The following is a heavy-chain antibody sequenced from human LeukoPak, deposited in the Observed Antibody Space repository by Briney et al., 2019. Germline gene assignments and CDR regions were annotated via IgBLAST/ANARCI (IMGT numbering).Heavy chain of an antibody. CDR3: ARVGIRTMFLGFFDY. V-gene: IGHV3-21*01. Sequence: GGSLRLSCAASGFTFSSYSMNWVRQAPGKGLEWVSSISSSSGYIYYADSVKGRFTVSRDNTKNSLYLQMNSLRAEDTAVYHCARVGIRTMFLGFFDYWGQGTLVTVSS. D-gene: IGHD3-9*01. J-gene: IGHJ4*02. CDR1: GFTFSSYS. CDR2: ISSSSGYI.